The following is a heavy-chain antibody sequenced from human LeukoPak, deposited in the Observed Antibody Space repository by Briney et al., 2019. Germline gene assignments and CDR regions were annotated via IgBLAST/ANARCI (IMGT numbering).Heavy chain of an antibody. V-gene: IGHV1-2*02. CDR1: GYTFTGYY. J-gene: IGHJ4*02. CDR3: AREYSSGSMYYFDY. D-gene: IGHD6-19*01. CDR2: INPNSGGT. Sequence: ASVKVSCKASGYTFTGYYMHWVRQARGQGLEWMGWINPNSGGTNYAQKFQGRVTMTRDTSISTAYMELSRLRSDDTAVYYCAREYSSGSMYYFDYWGQGTLVTVSS.